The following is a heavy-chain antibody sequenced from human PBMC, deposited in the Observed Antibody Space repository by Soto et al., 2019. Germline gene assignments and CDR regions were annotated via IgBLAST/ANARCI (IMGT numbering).Heavy chain of an antibody. V-gene: IGHV3-53*04. D-gene: IGHD3-3*01. J-gene: IGHJ5*02. Sequence: SGXSLRLSCAASGFTVSSNYISWVVQAPGKGLEWVSVIYSGGSTYYADSVKGRFTISRHNSKNTLYLQMNSLRAEHMAVYYCARIYDFWSGYSAGFDPWGQGTLVTVSS. CDR2: IYSGGST. CDR1: GFTVSSNY. CDR3: ARIYDFWSGYSAGFDP.